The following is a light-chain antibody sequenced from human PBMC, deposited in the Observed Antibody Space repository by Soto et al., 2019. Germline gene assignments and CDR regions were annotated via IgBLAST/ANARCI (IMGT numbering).Light chain of an antibody. CDR3: SSSAGKVS. J-gene: IGLJ2*01. CDR1: NSAVGGYQY. CDR2: EVS. V-gene: IGLV2-8*01. Sequence: QSALTQPPSASGSLGQSITISCTGTNSAVGGYQYVSWYQQHPGKAPKLMIYEVSKRPSGVPDRFSGSKSGDTASLTVSGLQAADEAHYYCSSSAGKVSFGGGTKMTVL.